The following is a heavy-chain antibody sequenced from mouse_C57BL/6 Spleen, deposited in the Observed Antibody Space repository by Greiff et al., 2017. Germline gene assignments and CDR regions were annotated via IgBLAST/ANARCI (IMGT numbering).Heavy chain of an antibody. V-gene: IGHV5-6*02. Sequence: DVKLVESGGDLVKPGGSLKLSCAASGFTFSSYGMSWVRQTPDKRLEWVATISSGGSYTYYPDSLKGRFTISRDNAKNTLYLQMSSLKSEDTAMYYCARQDARVVHFDYWGQGTTLTVSS. CDR2: ISSGGSYT. D-gene: IGHD1-1*01. CDR1: GFTFSSYG. J-gene: IGHJ2*01. CDR3: ARQDARVVHFDY.